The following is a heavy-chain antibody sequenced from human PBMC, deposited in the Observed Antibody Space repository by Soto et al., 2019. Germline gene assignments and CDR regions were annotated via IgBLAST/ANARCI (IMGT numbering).Heavy chain of an antibody. J-gene: IGHJ6*02. CDR3: ARDGAWRGFDV. V-gene: IGHV4-30-2*01. Sequence: TLSLTCTVSGDSISSGGYSWSWIRQPPGKGLEWVGYIDRSGSTYYNPSLQSRVTISVDRSSHQFSLSLTSVTAADTAFYYCARDGAWRGFDVWGQGTTVTVSS. CDR1: GDSISSGGYS. D-gene: IGHD1-26*01. CDR2: IDRSGST.